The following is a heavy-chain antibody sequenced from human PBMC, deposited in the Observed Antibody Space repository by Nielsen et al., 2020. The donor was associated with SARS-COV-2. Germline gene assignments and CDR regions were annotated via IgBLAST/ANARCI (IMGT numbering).Heavy chain of an antibody. CDR3: ARYSSGWYRYYYGMDV. CDR1: GYTFTSYG. V-gene: IGHV1-18*01. J-gene: IGHJ6*02. D-gene: IGHD6-19*01. Sequence: ASVKVSCKASGYTFTSYGISWVRQAPGQGLEWMGWISAYNGNTNYAQKLQGRVTMTRDTSTSTVYMELSSLRSEDTAVYYCARYSSGWYRYYYGMDVWGQGTTVTVSS. CDR2: ISAYNGNT.